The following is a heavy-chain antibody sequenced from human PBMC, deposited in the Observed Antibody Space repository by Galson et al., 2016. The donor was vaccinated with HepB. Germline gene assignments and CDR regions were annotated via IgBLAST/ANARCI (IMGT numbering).Heavy chain of an antibody. Sequence: SVKVSCKASGYIFINYDISWVRQATGQGLEWIGWMNPNGGNTAYAQKFQGRATMTRSTSTTTAYMELTNMRSEDTAVSYCARGLMLYGAGGYYFEYWGQGTPVTVSS. CDR1: GYIFINYD. CDR2: MNPNGGNT. CDR3: ARGLMLYGAGGYYFEY. V-gene: IGHV1-8*01. J-gene: IGHJ4*02. D-gene: IGHD2-8*01.